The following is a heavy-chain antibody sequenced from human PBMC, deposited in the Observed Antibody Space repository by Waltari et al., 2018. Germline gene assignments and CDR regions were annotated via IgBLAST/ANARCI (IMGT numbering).Heavy chain of an antibody. V-gene: IGHV1-3*02. J-gene: IGHJ4*02. CDR3: ARGAVAGIFPFDY. CDR2: INAGNGNT. D-gene: IGHD6-19*01. CDR1: GYTFTSYG. Sequence: QVQLVQSGAEVKKPGASVKVSCKASGYTFTSYGISWVRQAPGQRLEWMGWINAGNGNTKYSQEFQGRVTITRDTSASTAYMELSSLRSEDMAVYYCARGAVAGIFPFDYWGQGTLVTVSS.